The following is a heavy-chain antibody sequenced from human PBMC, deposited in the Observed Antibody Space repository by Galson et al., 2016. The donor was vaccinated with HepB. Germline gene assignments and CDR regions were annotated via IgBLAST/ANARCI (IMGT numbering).Heavy chain of an antibody. V-gene: IGHV2-5*02. D-gene: IGHD1-26*01. CDR3: AHRQEDLLPYDY. CDR2: IYRDDDK. CDR1: GFSLSTSGVS. Sequence: PALAKLTQTLTLTCTFSGFSLSTSGVSVGWIRQPPGEALEWLALIYRDDDKRFSPSLKSRLTITKDTSKNQVVLTMTNMDPVDTGKYYCAHRQEDLLPYDYWGQGTLVTVSS. J-gene: IGHJ4*02.